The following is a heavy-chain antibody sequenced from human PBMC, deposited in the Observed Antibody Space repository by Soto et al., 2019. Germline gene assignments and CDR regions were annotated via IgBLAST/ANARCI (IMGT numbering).Heavy chain of an antibody. CDR1: GASISSGAYY. CDR2: IYYTGNS. Sequence: QVQLQESGPGLVKPSQTLSLTCTVSGASISSGAYYWSWIHQQPGKGLEWVGYIYYTGNSYYNPSLKSRISMSIDTSNNQFSLRLSSVTAADTAVYYCAAGSGTHYSVATGFDFWGLGTLVTVSP. CDR3: AAGSGTHYSVATGFDF. V-gene: IGHV4-31*03. D-gene: IGHD3-10*01. J-gene: IGHJ4*02.